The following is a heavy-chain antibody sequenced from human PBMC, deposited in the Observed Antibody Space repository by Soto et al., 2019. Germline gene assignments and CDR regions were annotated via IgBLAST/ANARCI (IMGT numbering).Heavy chain of an antibody. CDR3: AKDYDFWSGYNCLDY. V-gene: IGHV3-23*01. CDR2: ISGSGDST. CDR1: GFTFNKSA. Sequence: EVLLLESGGGLVQPGGSLRLSCAASGFTFNKSAMSWVRQAPGKGLEWVSTISGSGDSTSYADSVKGRFTISRDNSKNTLYLQMNTLRAEDTAVYYCAKDYDFWSGYNCLDYWGQGILVTVSS. D-gene: IGHD3-3*01. J-gene: IGHJ4*02.